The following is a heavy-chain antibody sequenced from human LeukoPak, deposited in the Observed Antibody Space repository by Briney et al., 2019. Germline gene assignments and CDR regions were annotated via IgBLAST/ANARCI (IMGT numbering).Heavy chain of an antibody. CDR2: ISRDSTTI. J-gene: IGHJ4*02. D-gene: IGHD3-22*01. Sequence: GGSLRLSCAASGFTFSSFHINWVRQAPGKGLEWLSYISRDSTTIYYADSVKGRFTISRDNARNSLYLQMNSLRAEDTAVYHCATDYYDSSGYYTGSYWGQGTLVTVSS. V-gene: IGHV3-48*01. CDR3: ATDYYDSSGYYTGSY. CDR1: GFTFSSFH.